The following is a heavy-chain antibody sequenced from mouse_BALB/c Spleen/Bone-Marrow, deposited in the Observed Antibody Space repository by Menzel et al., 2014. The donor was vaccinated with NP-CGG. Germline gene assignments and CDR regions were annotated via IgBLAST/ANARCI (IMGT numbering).Heavy chain of an antibody. Sequence: EVQLQQSGAELVKPGASVKLSCTASGFNIKDTYMHWVKQRPEQGLEWIGRIDPANGNTKYDPKFQGKATITADTSSNTAYRQLNSLSSEDTAVYYCASYYYGHYFDYWGQGTTLTVSS. CDR3: ASYYYGHYFDY. V-gene: IGHV14-3*02. CDR1: GFNIKDTY. J-gene: IGHJ2*01. D-gene: IGHD1-1*01. CDR2: IDPANGNT.